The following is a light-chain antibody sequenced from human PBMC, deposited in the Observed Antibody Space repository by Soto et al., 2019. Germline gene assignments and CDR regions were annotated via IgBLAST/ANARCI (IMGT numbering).Light chain of an antibody. CDR1: SSDIGHYNY. J-gene: IGLJ2*01. Sequence: QSVLTQPASVSGSPGQSITISCTGTSSDIGHYNYVSWYQQHPGEAPKLMIYEDDKRPSGVSNRFSGSKSGNTASLTISGLQAEDEADYYCCSYAGTTTVLFGGGTKLTVL. CDR2: EDD. V-gene: IGLV2-23*01. CDR3: CSYAGTTTVL.